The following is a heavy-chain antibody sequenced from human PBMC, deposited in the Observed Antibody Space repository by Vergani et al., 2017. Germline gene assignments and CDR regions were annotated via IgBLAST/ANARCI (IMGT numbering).Heavy chain of an antibody. D-gene: IGHD2-8*01. CDR1: GFPFDDYA. V-gene: IGHV3-9*01. Sequence: EVQLVESGGGLVQPGRSLRLSCAASGFPFDDYAMHWVRQAPGKGLEWVSGISWNSGSTGSADSVKGRFTISRDNAKNSLYLQMTSLRAEDTALYYCAKVLYRRTASLKAFDIWGQGTMVTVSS. CDR2: ISWNSGST. CDR3: AKVLYRRTASLKAFDI. J-gene: IGHJ3*02.